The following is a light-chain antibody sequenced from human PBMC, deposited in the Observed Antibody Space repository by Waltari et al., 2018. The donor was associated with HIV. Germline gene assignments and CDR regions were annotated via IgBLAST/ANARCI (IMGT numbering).Light chain of an antibody. CDR3: QSVDSSATYWV. CDR1: AFPHKY. CDR2: KDG. V-gene: IGLV3-25*03. J-gene: IGLJ3*02. Sequence: SYELTQPPSVSVSPGQAARLTCCGHAFPHKYDYWYQQYPSQAPLLVIFKDGERPSGVPERFSGSSSGTTVTLTVTGVQAEDEADYYCQSVDSSATYWVFGGGTKLTVL.